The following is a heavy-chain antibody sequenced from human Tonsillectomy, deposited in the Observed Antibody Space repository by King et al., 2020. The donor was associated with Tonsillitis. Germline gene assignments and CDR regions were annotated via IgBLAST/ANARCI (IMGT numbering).Heavy chain of an antibody. CDR3: ARGGLRFLEWLSSYCMDV. CDR1: GGSISSGGYS. CDR2: IYYSGST. D-gene: IGHD3-3*01. Sequence: VQLQESGPGLVKPSQTLSLTCAVSGGSISSGGYSWSWIRQPPGKGLDWIGYIYYSGSTYYNPSLKSRVTISVDTSKHQFSLKLSSVTAADTAVYYCARGGLRFLEWLSSYCMDVWGQGTTVTVSS. J-gene: IGHJ6*02. V-gene: IGHV4-30-4*07.